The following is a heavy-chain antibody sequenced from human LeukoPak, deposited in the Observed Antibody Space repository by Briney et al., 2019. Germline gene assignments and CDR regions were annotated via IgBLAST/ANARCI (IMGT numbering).Heavy chain of an antibody. D-gene: IGHD3-22*01. CDR2: ISSSGRTI. V-gene: IGHV3-48*03. CDR3: AKQQTMIVVVITYDY. J-gene: IGHJ4*02. Sequence: PGGSLRLSCSASGFIFSSFEMNWVRQAPGKGLQWISYISSSGRTIYYADSVKGRFTISRDNSRNSLYLQLNSLRAEDTAVYYCAKQQTMIVVVITYDYWGQGTLVTVSS. CDR1: GFIFSSFE.